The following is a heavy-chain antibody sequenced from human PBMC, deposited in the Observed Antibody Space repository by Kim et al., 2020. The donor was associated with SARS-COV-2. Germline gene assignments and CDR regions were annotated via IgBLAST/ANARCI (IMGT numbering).Heavy chain of an antibody. Sequence: SETLSLTCTVSGGSISSYYWSWIRQPPGKGLEWIGFIYYSGSTNYNPSLKSRVTISVDTAKNQFHLTLSSVTGADTAADYCDASTICGVASRVGWFDSWG. D-gene: IGHD3-3*01. J-gene: IGHJ5*01. CDR3: DASTICGVASRVGWFDS. V-gene: IGHV4-59*08. CDR1: GGSISSYY. CDR2: IYYSGST.